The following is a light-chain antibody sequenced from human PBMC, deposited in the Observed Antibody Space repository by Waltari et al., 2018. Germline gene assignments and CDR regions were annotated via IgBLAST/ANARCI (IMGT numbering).Light chain of an antibody. J-gene: IGLJ3*02. V-gene: IGLV2-14*03. CDR1: SSDVGGYKY. CDR3: SSYTSSTVV. Sequence: QSALTQPASVSGSPGQSITISCTGTSSDVGGYKYVSWYQQHPGKAPKLLIYDVSNRPSGVSNRFSGSRSDNTASLTISGLQAADEADYYCSSYTSSTVVFGGGTKLTVL. CDR2: DVS.